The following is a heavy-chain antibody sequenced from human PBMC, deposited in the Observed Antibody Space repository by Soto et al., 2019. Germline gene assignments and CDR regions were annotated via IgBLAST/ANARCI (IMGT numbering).Heavy chain of an antibody. J-gene: IGHJ4*02. D-gene: IGHD3-16*01. Sequence: GGALRRSYAASGFTFSSYAMHWVRQAPGKGLEWVAVISYDGSNKYYADSVKGRFTISRDNSKNTLYLQMNSLRAEDTAVYYCSRAYEGDYFVYWGQGT. V-gene: IGHV3-30-3*01. CDR1: GFTFSSYA. CDR2: ISYDGSNK. CDR3: SRAYEGDYFVY.